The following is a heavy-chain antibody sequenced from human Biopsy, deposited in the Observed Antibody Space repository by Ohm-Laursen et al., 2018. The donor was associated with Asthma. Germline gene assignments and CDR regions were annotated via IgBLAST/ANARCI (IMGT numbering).Heavy chain of an antibody. CDR3: ARASVAASSNWFDP. V-gene: IGHV4-30-4*01. CDR2: IHYSGST. Sequence: TLSLTCTVSGASIKTDDHYWSWLRQPPGKGLEWFGFIHYSGSTSYNPSFKGGVTISVDTSKNQFSLKLSSVTAADTAVYYCARASVAASSNWFDPWGQGTLVTVSS. D-gene: IGHD6-19*01. CDR1: GASIKTDDHY. J-gene: IGHJ5*02.